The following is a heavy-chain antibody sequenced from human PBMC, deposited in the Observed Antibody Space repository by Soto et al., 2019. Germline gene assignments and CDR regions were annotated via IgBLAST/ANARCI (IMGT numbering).Heavy chain of an antibody. Sequence: QVQLVESGGGVVQPGRSLRLSCAASGFTFSTYGMHWVRQAPGKGLEWVAVIWYDGSNKYYADSVKGRFTISRDNSKNTLYLQMNSLRAEDTAVYECARDPIVWEQQGFGAFESWVQGTMVTVAS. V-gene: IGHV3-33*01. J-gene: IGHJ3*02. CDR3: ARDPIVWEQQGFGAFES. CDR2: IWYDGSNK. D-gene: IGHD1-26*01. CDR1: GFTFSTYG.